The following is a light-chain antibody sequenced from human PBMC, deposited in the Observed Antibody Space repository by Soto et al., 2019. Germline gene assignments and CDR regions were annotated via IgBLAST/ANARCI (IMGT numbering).Light chain of an antibody. J-gene: IGLJ1*01. CDR1: RSDVGGYNY. Sequence: QSAPTQPSSRSGAPGTVITIPCTGNRSDVGGYNYVSWYQQHPGKAPKLMIYDVSNRPSGVSNRFSGSKSGNTASLTISGLQAEDEADYYCSSYTSSSTYVFGTGTKVPVL. CDR3: SSYTSSSTYV. CDR2: DVS. V-gene: IGLV2-14*01.